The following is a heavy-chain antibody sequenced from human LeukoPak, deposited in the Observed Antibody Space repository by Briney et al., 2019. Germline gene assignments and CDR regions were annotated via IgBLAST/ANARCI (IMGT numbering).Heavy chain of an antibody. CDR3: ARDKQPDYFYYGIDV. V-gene: IGHV3-30*03. CDR1: GFTFSSYG. D-gene: IGHD6-13*01. Sequence: GGSLRLSCAASGFTFSSYGMHWVRQAPGKGLEWVAVISYDGSNKYYADSVKGRFTISRDNSENTLSLQMNSLRDEDTAVYYCARDKQPDYFYYGIDVWGQGTTVTVS. J-gene: IGHJ6*02. CDR2: ISYDGSNK.